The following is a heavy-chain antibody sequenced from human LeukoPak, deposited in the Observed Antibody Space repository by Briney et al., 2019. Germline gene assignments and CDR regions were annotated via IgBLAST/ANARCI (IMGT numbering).Heavy chain of an antibody. J-gene: IGHJ3*02. V-gene: IGHV4-39*01. CDR2: IYYTGST. CDR1: ADSIRSSAYY. D-gene: IGHD3-10*01. Sequence: SETLSLTCAVSADSIRSSAYYWGWIRQPPGKGLEWIVSIYYTGSTYYNPSLKRRVTISIDTSKNQFSLKLSSVTAADTAVYYCASEPYGSGSFLGAFDIWGQGTMVTVSS. CDR3: ASEPYGSGSFLGAFDI.